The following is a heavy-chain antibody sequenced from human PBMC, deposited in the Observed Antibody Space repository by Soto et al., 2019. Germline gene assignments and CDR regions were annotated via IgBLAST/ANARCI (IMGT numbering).Heavy chain of an antibody. CDR2: IQNRGTT. V-gene: IGHV4-59*01. Sequence: RSLTCTVSGGSMSRYYWSWIRQPPGKGLEWIGYIQNRGTTNYNPSLKSRVTMSVDTSKNQFSLELSSVTAADTALYYCASVQAGAGQIAPYYFDSCGQGALITVSS. J-gene: IGHJ4*02. D-gene: IGHD6-19*01. CDR3: ASVQAGAGQIAPYYFDS. CDR1: GGSMSRYY.